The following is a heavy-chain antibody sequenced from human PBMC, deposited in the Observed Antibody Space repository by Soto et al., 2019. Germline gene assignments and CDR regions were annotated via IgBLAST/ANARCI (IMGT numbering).Heavy chain of an antibody. CDR1: GFSLSTSGMC. V-gene: IGHV2-70*01. CDR2: IDWDDDK. CDR3: ARIPYSSSYYYLDY. Sequence: SGPTLVNPTQTLTLTCTFSGFSLSTSGMCVSWIRQPPGKALEWLALIDWDDDKYYSTSLKTRLTISKDTSKNQVVLTMTNMDPVDTATYYCARIPYSSSYYYLDYWGQGTLVTVSS. D-gene: IGHD6-13*01. J-gene: IGHJ4*02.